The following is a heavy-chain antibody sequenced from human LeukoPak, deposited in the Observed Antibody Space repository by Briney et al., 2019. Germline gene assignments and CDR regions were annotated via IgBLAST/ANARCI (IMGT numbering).Heavy chain of an antibody. CDR3: ARESIGSTWYYFDS. CDR2: INPSGGNT. D-gene: IGHD6-13*01. V-gene: IGHV1-46*01. J-gene: IGHJ4*02. CDR1: GYMFTNYY. Sequence: ASVKVSCKASGYMFTNYYMHWVRQAPGQGLEWMGIINPSGGNTRYTQKFQGRVTMTRDRSTSTVYMELSSLRSEDTAVYYCARESIGSTWYYFDSWGQGTLVTVSS.